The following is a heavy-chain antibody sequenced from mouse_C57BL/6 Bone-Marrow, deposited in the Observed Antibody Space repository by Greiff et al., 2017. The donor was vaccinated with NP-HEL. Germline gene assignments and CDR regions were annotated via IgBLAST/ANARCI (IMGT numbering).Heavy chain of an antibody. D-gene: IGHD1-1*01. Sequence: QVQLQQPGAELVRPGSSVKLSCKASGYTFTSYWMHWVKQRPIQGLEWIGNIDPSDSETHYNQKFKDKATLTVDKSSSTSYMQLRSLTSEDSAVYYCARRSFTTVDYFDYWGQGTTLTVSS. CDR1: GYTFTSYW. CDR3: ARRSFTTVDYFDY. J-gene: IGHJ2*01. V-gene: IGHV1-52*01. CDR2: IDPSDSET.